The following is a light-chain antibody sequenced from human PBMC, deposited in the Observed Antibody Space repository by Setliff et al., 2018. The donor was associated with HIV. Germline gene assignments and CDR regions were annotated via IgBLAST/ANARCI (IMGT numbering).Light chain of an antibody. J-gene: IGLJ1*01. CDR2: AVS. Sequence: QSALTQPASVSGSPGQSITISCTGTSSDVGTYNFVSWYQQHPGKGPKLMIYAVSNRPSGVSNRFSGSKSGNTASLTISGLQAADEADYYCSSYTSSTPLYVFGTGTKVTVL. CDR3: SSYTSSTPLYV. V-gene: IGLV2-14*01. CDR1: SSDVGTYNF.